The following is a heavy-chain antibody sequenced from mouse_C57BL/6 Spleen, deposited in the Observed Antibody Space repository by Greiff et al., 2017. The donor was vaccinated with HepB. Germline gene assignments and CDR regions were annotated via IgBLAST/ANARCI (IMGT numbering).Heavy chain of an antibody. D-gene: IGHD1-1*01. V-gene: IGHV1-81*01. CDR2: IYPRSGNT. Sequence: VHLVESGAELARPGASVKLSCKASGYTFTSYGISWVKQRTGQGLEWIGEIYPRSGNTYYNEKFKGKATLTADKSSSTAYMELRSLTSEDSAVYFCAREDYGSSLGFAYWGQGTLVTVSA. J-gene: IGHJ3*01. CDR1: GYTFTSYG. CDR3: AREDYGSSLGFAY.